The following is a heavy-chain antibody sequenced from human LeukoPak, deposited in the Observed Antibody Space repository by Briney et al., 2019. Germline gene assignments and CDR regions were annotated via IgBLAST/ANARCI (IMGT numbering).Heavy chain of an antibody. CDR1: GGTFSSYA. CDR2: IIPIHGIA. Sequence: SVKVSCKASGGTFSSYAISWVRQAPGQGLEWMGRIIPIHGIANYAQKFQGRVTITADRSTSTAYMELSSLRSEDTAMYYCASSPRPSTVTTTLDYWGQGTLVTVSS. V-gene: IGHV1-69*04. J-gene: IGHJ4*02. CDR3: ASSPRPSTVTTTLDY. D-gene: IGHD4-17*01.